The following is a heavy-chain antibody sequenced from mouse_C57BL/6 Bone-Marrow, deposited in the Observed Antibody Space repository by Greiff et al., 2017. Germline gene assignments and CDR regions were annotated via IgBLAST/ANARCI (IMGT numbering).Heavy chain of an antibody. CDR2: INPNYGTT. Sequence: EVQLQQSGPELVKPGASVKISCKASGYSFTDYNMNWVKQSNGKSLEWIGVINPNYGTTSYNQKFKGKATLNVDQSSSTAYMQLNSLTSEDSAVYSCSRGYDYDYDMDYWGQGTSVTVSS. V-gene: IGHV1-39*01. CDR1: GYSFTDYN. J-gene: IGHJ4*01. CDR3: SRGYDYDYDMDY. D-gene: IGHD2-4*01.